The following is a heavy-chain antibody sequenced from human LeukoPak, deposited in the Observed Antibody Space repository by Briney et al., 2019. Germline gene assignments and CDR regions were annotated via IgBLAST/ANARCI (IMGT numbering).Heavy chain of an antibody. CDR2: IYHSGST. CDR1: GYFISSGYY. D-gene: IGHD2-2*01. Sequence: KPSEILSLTCTVSGYFISSGYYWGWIRQPPGKGLQWIGNIYHSGSTYYNPSLKSRVTISVDTSKNQFSLKLSSVTAADTAVYYCARGGSKTRYQLLPFDYWGQGTLVTVSS. J-gene: IGHJ4*02. V-gene: IGHV4-38-2*02. CDR3: ARGGSKTRYQLLPFDY.